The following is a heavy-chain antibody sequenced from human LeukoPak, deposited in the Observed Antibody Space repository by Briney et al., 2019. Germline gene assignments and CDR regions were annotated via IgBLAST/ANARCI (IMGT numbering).Heavy chain of an antibody. Sequence: GGSLRLSCAASGFTFSSYGTSWVRQAPGKGLEWVSAISGSGGSTYYADSVKGRFTISRDNSKNTLYLQMNSLRAEDTAVYYCARDRYSGSYPLDVWGKGTTVTVSS. J-gene: IGHJ6*04. CDR3: ARDRYSGSYPLDV. CDR2: ISGSGGST. V-gene: IGHV3-23*01. CDR1: GFTFSSYG. D-gene: IGHD1-26*01.